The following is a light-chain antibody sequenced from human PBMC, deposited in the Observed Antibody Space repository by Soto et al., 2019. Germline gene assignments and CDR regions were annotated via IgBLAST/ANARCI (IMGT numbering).Light chain of an antibody. J-gene: IGKJ4*01. CDR3: QQYDNLPLT. CDR1: QDINNY. Sequence: DFQMTQSPSSLSASVGDRVTITCQASQDINNYLNWYQQKPGKAPKLLIYDASNLETGVPSRFSGSGSGTDFTFTISSLQPEDIATYYCQQYDNLPLTFGGGTKVEIK. V-gene: IGKV1-33*01. CDR2: DAS.